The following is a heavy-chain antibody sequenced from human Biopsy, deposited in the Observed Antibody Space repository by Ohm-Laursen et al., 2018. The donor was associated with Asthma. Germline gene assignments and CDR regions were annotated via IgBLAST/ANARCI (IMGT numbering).Heavy chain of an antibody. CDR3: VKDIRLQLWGFDS. V-gene: IGHV3-11*01. J-gene: IGHJ4*02. Sequence: SLRLSCAASGFSFSDYYMTWMRQAPGKGLEWVSSISSSGSTTYPAESVKGRFTISRDNAQKSLLLQMNSLRGADTALYYCVKDIRLQLWGFDSWGQGTLVTVSS. CDR1: GFSFSDYY. D-gene: IGHD6-13*01. CDR2: ISSSGSTT.